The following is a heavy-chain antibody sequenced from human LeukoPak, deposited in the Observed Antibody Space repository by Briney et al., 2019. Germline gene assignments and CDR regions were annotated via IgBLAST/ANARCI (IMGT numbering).Heavy chain of an antibody. CDR3: ARDLRSSAGGRWFDP. J-gene: IGHJ5*02. D-gene: IGHD3-22*01. Sequence: GGSLRLSCGASGFNFSGSQMTWVRQAPGKGLEWVATVYQDGTEKHFLDSVEGRFTISRDNSKNTLYLQMNSLRAEDTAVYYCARDLRSSAGGRWFDPWGQGTLVTVSS. CDR1: GFNFSGSQ. CDR2: VYQDGTEK. V-gene: IGHV3-7*05.